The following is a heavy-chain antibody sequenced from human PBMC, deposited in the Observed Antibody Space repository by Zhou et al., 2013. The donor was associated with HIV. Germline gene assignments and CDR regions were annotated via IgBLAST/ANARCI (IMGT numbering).Heavy chain of an antibody. V-gene: IGHV1-69*05. CDR3: ATYGAPFYYSFYYMDV. CDR2: IIPLFGTT. J-gene: IGHJ6*03. Sequence: QVQLMQSGAEVKKPGSSVKVSCKASGGTFSSYTLSWVRQAPGQGIEWMGGIIPLFGTTTYAQRFQGRITITTDESTNTAFMELTSLRSEDTAAYYCATYGAPFYYSFYYMDVWGEGTTVTVSS. CDR1: GGTFSSYT. D-gene: IGHD3-16*01.